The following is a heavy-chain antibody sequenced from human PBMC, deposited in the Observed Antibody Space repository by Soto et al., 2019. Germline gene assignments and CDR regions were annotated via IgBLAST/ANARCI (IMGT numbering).Heavy chain of an antibody. CDR1: GGSISSYY. V-gene: IGHV4-59*01. CDR2: IYYSGST. Sequence: PSETLSLTCIVSGGSISSYYGSWIRQPPGKGLEWIAYIYYSGSTNYNPSVKSRVTISVDMSKNQFSLKPSSVTAADTAVYYCASSGYYYLPYYFDYWGQGTLVTVSS. CDR3: ASSGYYYLPYYFDY. D-gene: IGHD3-22*01. J-gene: IGHJ4*02.